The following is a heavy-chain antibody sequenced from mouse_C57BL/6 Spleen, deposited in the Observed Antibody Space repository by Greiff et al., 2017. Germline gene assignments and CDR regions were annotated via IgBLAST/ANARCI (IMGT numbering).Heavy chain of an antibody. CDR2: IDPETGGT. V-gene: IGHV1-15*01. J-gene: IGHJ3*01. Sequence: VKLQESGAELVRPGASVTLSCKASGYTFTDYEMHWVKQTPVHGLEWIGAIDPETGGTAYNQKLKGKAILTADKSSSPAYMELRSLTSEDSAVYYCTRRYDPRRGFAYWGQGTLVTVSA. CDR1: GYTFTDYE. D-gene: IGHD2-3*01. CDR3: TRRYDPRRGFAY.